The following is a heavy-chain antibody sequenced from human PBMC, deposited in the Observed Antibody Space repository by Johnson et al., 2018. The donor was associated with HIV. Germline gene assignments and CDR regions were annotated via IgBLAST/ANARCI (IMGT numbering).Heavy chain of an antibody. CDR1: GFTVSSNY. CDR2: ISYDGSNK. V-gene: IGHV3-30-3*01. CDR3: ARDGRDLVTRGGFDV. D-gene: IGHD5-18*01. J-gene: IGHJ3*01. Sequence: QVQLVESGGGLVQPGGSLRLSCAASGFTVSSNYMNWVRQAPGKGLEWVAVISYDGSNKYYADSVKGRFTISRDNSKNTLYLQMNSLRAEDTAVYYCARDGRDLVTRGGFDVWGPGTVVTVSS.